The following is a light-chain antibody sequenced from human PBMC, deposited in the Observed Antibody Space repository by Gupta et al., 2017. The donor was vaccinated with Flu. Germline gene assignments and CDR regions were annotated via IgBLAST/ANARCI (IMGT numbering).Light chain of an antibody. J-gene: IGKJ1*01. CDR2: AAS. Sequence: PSSLSASVGDRVTITCRASQDIRNDLGWYQQQPGRAPKRLIYAASTLQSGVPSRFTGSGSGTEFTLTISSLQPEDFAIYYCLQHKNYPRTFGQGTRVEV. CDR1: QDIRND. V-gene: IGKV1-17*01. CDR3: LQHKNYPRT.